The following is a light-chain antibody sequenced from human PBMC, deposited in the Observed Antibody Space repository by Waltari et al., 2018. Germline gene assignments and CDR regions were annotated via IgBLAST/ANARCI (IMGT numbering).Light chain of an antibody. V-gene: IGLV2-23*01. J-gene: IGLJ2*01. CDR3: CSYAGSSTVV. CDR1: SSDVGPYNL. Sequence: QSALAQPASVSGSPGQSITISCTGTSSDVGPYNLVSWYQQHPGRAPKVLIYEGSERPSGVSSRFSGSKSGNTASLTISGLQAEDEADYYCCSYAGSSTVVFGGGTRLTVL. CDR2: EGS.